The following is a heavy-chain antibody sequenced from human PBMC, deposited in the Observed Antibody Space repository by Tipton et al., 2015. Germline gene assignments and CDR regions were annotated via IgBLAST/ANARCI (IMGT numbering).Heavy chain of an antibody. J-gene: IGHJ4*02. CDR2: SYYTGNT. D-gene: IGHD6-13*01. CDR1: GGSITSGAYS. Sequence: TLSLTCTVSGGSITSGAYSWTWIRQHPGKGLEWIAYSYYTGNTYFNPSLKSRVSVSIDTSKNHLSLNLTSVTAADTAVYYCARGGVGSSWVDYWGQGTLVTVSS. V-gene: IGHV4-31*03. CDR3: ARGGVGSSWVDY.